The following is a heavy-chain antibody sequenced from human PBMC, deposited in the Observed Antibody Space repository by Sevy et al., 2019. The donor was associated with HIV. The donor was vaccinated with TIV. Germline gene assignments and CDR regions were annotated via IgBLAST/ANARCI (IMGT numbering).Heavy chain of an antibody. D-gene: IGHD6-19*01. CDR3: AREDVGWHLYYYYYGMDV. Sequence: GGSLRLSCAASGFTFSSYSMNWVRQAPGKGLEWVSSISSSSSYIYYADSVKGRFTISRDNAKNSLYLQMNSLRAEDTAVYYCAREDVGWHLYYYYYGMDVWGQGTTVTVSS. CDR2: ISSSSSYI. CDR1: GFTFSSYS. J-gene: IGHJ6*02. V-gene: IGHV3-21*01.